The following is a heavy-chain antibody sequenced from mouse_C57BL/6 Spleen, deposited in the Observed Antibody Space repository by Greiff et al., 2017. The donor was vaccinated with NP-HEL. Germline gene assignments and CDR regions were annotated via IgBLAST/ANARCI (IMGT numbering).Heavy chain of an antibody. D-gene: IGHD2-5*01. J-gene: IGHJ4*01. Sequence: EVQLQQSGPELVKPGASVKMSCKASGYTFTDYNMHWVKQSHGKSLEWIGYINPNNGGTSYNQKFKGKATLTVNKSSSTAYMELRSLTSEDSAVYYCAEGIESNSYYYAMDYWGQGTSVTVSS. CDR3: AEGIESNSYYYAMDY. CDR1: GYTFTDYN. V-gene: IGHV1-22*01. CDR2: INPNNGGT.